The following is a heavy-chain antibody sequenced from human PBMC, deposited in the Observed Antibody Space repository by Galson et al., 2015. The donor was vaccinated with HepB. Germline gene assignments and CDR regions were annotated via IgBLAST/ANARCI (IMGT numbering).Heavy chain of an antibody. V-gene: IGHV1-2*02. J-gene: IGHJ5*02. CDR1: GYTFTGYY. CDR3: ARADFWTNKNWFDP. D-gene: IGHD3/OR15-3a*01. Sequence: SVKVSCKASGYTFTGYYMHWVRQAPGQGLEWMGWINPNSGGTNYAQKFQGRVTMTRDTSISTAYMELSRLRSDDTAVYYCARADFWTNKNWFDPWGQGTLVTVSS. CDR2: INPNSGGT.